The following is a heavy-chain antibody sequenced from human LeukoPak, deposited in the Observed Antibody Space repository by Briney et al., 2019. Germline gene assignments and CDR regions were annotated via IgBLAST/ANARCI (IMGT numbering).Heavy chain of an antibody. J-gene: IGHJ4*02. CDR2: INSDGSWT. V-gene: IGHV3-74*01. D-gene: IGHD2/OR15-2a*01. CDR1: GFTVSNYW. CDR3: VSFYETY. Sequence: QPGGSLRLSCAASGFTVSNYWVHWVRQAPGKGLVWVSHINSDGSWTSYADSVKGRFTISKDNAKNTVYLQMNSLRAEDTAVYYCVSFYETYWGRGTLVTVSS.